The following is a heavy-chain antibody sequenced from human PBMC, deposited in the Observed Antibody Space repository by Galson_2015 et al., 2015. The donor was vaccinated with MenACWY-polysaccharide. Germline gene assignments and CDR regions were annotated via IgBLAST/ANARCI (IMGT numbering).Heavy chain of an antibody. J-gene: IGHJ1*01. CDR1: NIILRRYA. Sequence: SLRLSCAVSNIILRRYAMSWVRQPPGKGLEWVSTIGDSGDGRYYADSVRGRFTISRDNSKNTLYLEMNSLRAEDTAIYYCAKDAIAGIVLTPLRIPLQRWGQGTLVAVSS. CDR2: IGDSGDGR. CDR3: AKDAIAGIVLTPLRIPLQR. V-gene: IGHV3-23*01. D-gene: IGHD6-13*01.